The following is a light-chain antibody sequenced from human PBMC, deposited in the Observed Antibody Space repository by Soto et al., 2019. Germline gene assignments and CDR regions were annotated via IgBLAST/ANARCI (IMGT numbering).Light chain of an antibody. CDR3: QQYKNWPPYT. Sequence: PGQRVPPSCRARQVVSSSLAWYQQNPGHAPRLLIYDTSTRATTIPARFSGSGSGTEFTLTISGLQSEDSAVYYCQQYKNWPPYTFGQGTKVDIK. J-gene: IGKJ2*01. CDR2: DTS. V-gene: IGKV3-15*01. CDR1: QVVSSS.